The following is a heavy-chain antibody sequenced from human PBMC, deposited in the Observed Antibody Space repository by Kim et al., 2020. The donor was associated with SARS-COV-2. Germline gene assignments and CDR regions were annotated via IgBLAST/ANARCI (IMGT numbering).Heavy chain of an antibody. CDR1: GFTFGSYT. D-gene: IGHD7-27*01. J-gene: IGHJ3*01. V-gene: IGHV3-23*01. CDR2: ITGGGTSI. CDR3: VKTFWVDAFDV. Sequence: GGSLRLSCTASGFTFGSYTMSWVRQAPGKGLEWVSGITGGGTSIYYAESVKGRFTTSRDNSKNILYLQMSDLRADDTAIYYCVKTFWVDAFDVWGQGTMV.